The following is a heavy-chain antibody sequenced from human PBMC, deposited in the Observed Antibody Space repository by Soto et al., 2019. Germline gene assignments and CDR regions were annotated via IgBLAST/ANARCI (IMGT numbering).Heavy chain of an antibody. D-gene: IGHD5-18*01. CDR2: IIPMFGTA. CDR3: ASGIQLWLRRINTGYSG. CDR1: GGTFSTYA. J-gene: IGHJ4*02. Sequence: QVQLVQSGAEVKKPESSVKVSCKAPGGTFSTYAISWVRQAPGQGLEWMGGIIPMFGTANYAQRFQDRVTITADASTTTVYMELSSLRSEDTAVYFCASGIQLWLRRINTGYSGWGKGTLVTVSS. V-gene: IGHV1-69*12.